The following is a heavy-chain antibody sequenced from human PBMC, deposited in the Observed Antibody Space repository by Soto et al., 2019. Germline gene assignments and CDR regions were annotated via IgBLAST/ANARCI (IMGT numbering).Heavy chain of an antibody. D-gene: IGHD3-22*01. V-gene: IGHV1-69*13. CDR2: IIPIFGTA. CDR1: GYTFTSYG. CDR3: ARDESHYYDSSGYYYPDAFDI. Sequence: SVKVSCKASGYTFTSYGISWVRQAPGQGLEWMGGIIPIFGTANYAQKFQGRVTITADESTSTAYMELSSLRSEDTAVYYCARDESHYYDSSGYYYPDAFDIWGQGTMVTVSS. J-gene: IGHJ3*02.